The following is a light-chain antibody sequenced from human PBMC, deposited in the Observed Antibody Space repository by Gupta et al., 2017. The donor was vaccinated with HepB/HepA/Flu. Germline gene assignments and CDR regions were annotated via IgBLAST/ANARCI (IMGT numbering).Light chain of an antibody. CDR1: QNIGSY. CDR2: AAS. Sequence: IQMTQSPSSLSASVGDRLTITCRASQNIGSYLTWYQQKPRKAPKLLIYAASSLQSGVQSRLSGSGSWTDVTLTISSLQPEDFATYYCQQSFSTPQITFGQGTRLEFK. J-gene: IGKJ5*01. V-gene: IGKV1-39*01. CDR3: QQSFSTPQIT.